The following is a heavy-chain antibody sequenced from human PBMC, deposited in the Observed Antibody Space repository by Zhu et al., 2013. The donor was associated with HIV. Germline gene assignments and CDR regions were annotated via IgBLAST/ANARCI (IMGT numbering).Heavy chain of an antibody. Sequence: QMQLVQSGPEVKKPGTSVKVSCKASGFTFTSSAVQWVRQARGQRLEWIGWIVVGSGNTNYAQKFQERVTITRDMSTSTAYMELSSLRSEDTAVYYCAADEQPGNYYYYGMDVWGQGTTVTVSS. J-gene: IGHJ6*02. V-gene: IGHV1-58*01. CDR1: GFTFTSSA. CDR3: AADEQPGNYYYYGMDV. CDR2: IVVGSGNT. D-gene: IGHD6-13*01.